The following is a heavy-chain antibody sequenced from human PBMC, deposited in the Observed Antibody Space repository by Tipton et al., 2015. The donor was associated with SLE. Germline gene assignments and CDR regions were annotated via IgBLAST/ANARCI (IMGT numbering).Heavy chain of an antibody. D-gene: IGHD6-13*01. CDR1: GGSFSGYY. J-gene: IGHJ4*02. Sequence: TLSLTCAVYGGSFSGYYCSWIRQPPGKGLEWIGSVYDSGITYYSPSLKSRVTISVDTSNNQFSLELSSVTAADTAVYYCALSMTAASGPFDYWGQGILVTVS. CDR2: VYDSGIT. CDR3: ALSMTAASGPFDY. V-gene: IGHV4-34*01.